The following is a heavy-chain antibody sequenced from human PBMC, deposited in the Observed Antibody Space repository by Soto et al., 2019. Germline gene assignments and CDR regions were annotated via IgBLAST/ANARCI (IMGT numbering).Heavy chain of an antibody. J-gene: IGHJ5*02. V-gene: IGHV4-30-4*08. CDR2: IYYSGST. Sequence: SETLSLTCAVSGGSVSSANYYWSWIRQPPGKGLEWIGYIYYSGSTYYNPSLKSRVTISVDTSKNQFSLKLSSVTAADTAVYYCARVVASRRGWFDPWGQGTLVTVSS. CDR3: ARVVASRRGWFDP. D-gene: IGHD2-15*01. CDR1: GGSVSSANYY.